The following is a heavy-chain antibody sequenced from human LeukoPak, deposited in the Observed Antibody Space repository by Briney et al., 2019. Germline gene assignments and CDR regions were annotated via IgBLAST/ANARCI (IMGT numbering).Heavy chain of an antibody. CDR3: VRDGGITGTTGYF. V-gene: IGHV1-69*05. J-gene: IGHJ4*02. CDR1: GGTFSSYA. D-gene: IGHD1-7*01. CDR2: IIPIFGTA. Sequence: SVKVSCKASGGTFSSYAISWVRQAPGQGLEWMGGIIPIFGTANYAQKFQGRVTITTDESTSTAYMELSSLRSEDTAVYYCVRDGGITGTTGYFWGQGTLVTVSS.